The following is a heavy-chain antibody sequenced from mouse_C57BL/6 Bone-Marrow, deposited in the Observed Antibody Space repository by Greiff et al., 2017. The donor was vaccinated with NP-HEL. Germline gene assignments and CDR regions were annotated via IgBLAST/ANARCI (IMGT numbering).Heavy chain of an antibody. Sequence: VQLKESGGGLVKPGGSLKLSCAASGFTFSSYAMSWVRQTPEKRLEWVATISDGGSYTYYPDNVKGRFTISRDNAKNTLYLHMIHLKSEDTAMYYCARALYYGNFDYWGQGTTLTVSS. CDR3: ARALYYGNFDY. V-gene: IGHV5-4*01. CDR1: GFTFSSYA. CDR2: ISDGGSYT. D-gene: IGHD2-1*01. J-gene: IGHJ2*01.